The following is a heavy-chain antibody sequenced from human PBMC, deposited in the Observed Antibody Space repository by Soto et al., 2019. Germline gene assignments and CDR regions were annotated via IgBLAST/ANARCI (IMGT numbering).Heavy chain of an antibody. CDR3: ARGKRSDPFFED. Sequence: SETLSLTCAVYGGSFSGYYWDWIRQPPGKGLEWIGEINPDGATNYTPSLRGRVTISIDTSRNQFSLKLSSVTAADTAVYYCARGKRSDPFFEDWGEGPLVTVSS. CDR2: INPDGAT. CDR1: GGSFSGYY. V-gene: IGHV4-34*01. J-gene: IGHJ4*02.